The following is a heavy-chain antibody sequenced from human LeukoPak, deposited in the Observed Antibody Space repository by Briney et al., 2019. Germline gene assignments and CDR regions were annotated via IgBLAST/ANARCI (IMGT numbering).Heavy chain of an antibody. D-gene: IGHD1-1*01. J-gene: IGHJ5*02. CDR1: GXSISSYY. V-gene: IGHV4-59*01. CDR3: AREGTAGTNLNWFDP. Sequence: SETLSLTCTVSGXSISSYYGSWIRQPPGKGLEWIGYISYSGSTNFNPSLKSRVTISVDTSKNQFSLKLSSVTAADTAVYYCAREGTAGTNLNWFDPWGQGTLVTVSS. CDR2: ISYSGST.